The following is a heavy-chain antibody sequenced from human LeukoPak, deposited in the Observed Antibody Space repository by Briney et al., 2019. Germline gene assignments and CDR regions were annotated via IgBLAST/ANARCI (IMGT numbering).Heavy chain of an antibody. CDR2: INTNTGNP. J-gene: IGHJ4*02. D-gene: IGHD3-22*01. CDR1: GYTFTSYA. V-gene: IGHV7-4-1*02. CDR3: ARVGVKYYYDSSGYPPPDY. Sequence: ASVNVSCKASGYTFTSYAMNWVRQAPGQGLEWVGWINTNTGNPKYAQGFTGRFVFSLDTSVSTAYLQISSQKAEDTAVYYCARVGVKYYYDSSGYPPPDYWGEGTLVTVSS.